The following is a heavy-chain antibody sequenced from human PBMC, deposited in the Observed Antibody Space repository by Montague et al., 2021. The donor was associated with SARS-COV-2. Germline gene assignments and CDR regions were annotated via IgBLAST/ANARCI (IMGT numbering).Heavy chain of an antibody. CDR1: GFTFSSYA. D-gene: IGHD3-10*01. J-gene: IGHJ6*02. CDR3: ARVPDYYGWGSYPLYYYYDMDD. CDR2: ISHDGSKK. V-gene: IGHV3-30*04. Sequence: SLRLSCAASGFTFSSYAMRWVRQAPGKGLEWVAVISHDGSKKYYADSVKGRFTISRDNSKNTLYLQMNSLRAEDTAVYHCARVPDYYGWGSYPLYYYYDMDDWGQGTTVTVSS.